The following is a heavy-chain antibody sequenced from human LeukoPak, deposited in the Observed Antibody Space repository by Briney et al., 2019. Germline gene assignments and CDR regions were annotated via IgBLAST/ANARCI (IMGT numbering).Heavy chain of an antibody. Sequence: HPGGSLRLSCAASGFTFSSHFMHWVRQAQGTGLVSVSSVKSYGTATNYADCVKGRFTISRDNAKNTLYLQMNSLRVEDTAVYYCVRKFETVAWGPGTLVTVSS. CDR2: VKSYGTAT. CDR3: VRKFETVA. D-gene: IGHD4-23*01. V-gene: IGHV3-74*01. CDR1: GFTFSSHF. J-gene: IGHJ5*02.